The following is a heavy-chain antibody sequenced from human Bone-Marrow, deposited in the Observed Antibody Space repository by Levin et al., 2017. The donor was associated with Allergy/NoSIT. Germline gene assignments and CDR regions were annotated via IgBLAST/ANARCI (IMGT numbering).Heavy chain of an antibody. J-gene: IGHJ4*02. Sequence: GESLKISCAASGFTFGSYGMHWVRQAPGKGPEWVAVISYDGTNKNYVDSVKGRFTISRDNTKNTLYLQLNSLRPEDTAFYYCAKDGGTGSYYYFDYWGQGTLVTVSS. CDR3: AKDGGTGSYYYFDY. D-gene: IGHD1-26*01. V-gene: IGHV3-30*18. CDR1: GFTFGSYG. CDR2: ISYDGTNK.